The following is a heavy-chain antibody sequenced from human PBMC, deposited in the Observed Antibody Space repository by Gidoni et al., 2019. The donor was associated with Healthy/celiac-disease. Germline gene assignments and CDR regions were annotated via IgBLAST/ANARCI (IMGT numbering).Heavy chain of an antibody. Sequence: QVQLVQSGAEVKKPGSSVEVSCKASGGTFSSCAISWVRQAPGQGLEWMGGIIPIVGTANYAQKFQGRVTITADESTSTAYMELSSLRSEDTAVYYCARYYYDSSGYPYYYYMDVWGKGTTVTVSS. V-gene: IGHV1-69*01. CDR3: ARYYYDSSGYPYYYYMDV. CDR1: GGTFSSCA. CDR2: IIPIVGTA. D-gene: IGHD3-22*01. J-gene: IGHJ6*03.